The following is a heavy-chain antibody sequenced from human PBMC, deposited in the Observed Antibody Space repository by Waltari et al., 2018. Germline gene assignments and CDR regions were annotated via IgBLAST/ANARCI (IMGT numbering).Heavy chain of an antibody. J-gene: IGHJ5*02. CDR2: IIPIFGTA. V-gene: IGHV1-69*12. D-gene: IGHD5-12*01. CDR1: GGTFSSYA. CDR3: ARSMPSGYDNGGDNPYNWFDP. Sequence: QVQLVQSGAEVKKPGSSVKVSCKASGGTFSSYAISWVRQAPGQGLEWMGGIIPIFGTANYAQKFQGRVTITADESTSTAYMELSSLRSEDTAVYYCARSMPSGYDNGGDNPYNWFDPWGQGTLVTVSS.